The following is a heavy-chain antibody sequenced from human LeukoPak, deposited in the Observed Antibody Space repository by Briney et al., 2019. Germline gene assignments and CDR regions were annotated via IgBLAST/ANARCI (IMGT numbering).Heavy chain of an antibody. D-gene: IGHD2-21*02. CDR1: GFTFSNYC. Sequence: GGSLRLSCAASGFTFSNYCMNWVRQAPGKGLEWVSSISERSVYIYYADSVKGRFTISRDNAKNSLSLQMNSLRAEDTAVYYCARTRFCGNDFYPWDFHYWGQGTLVPVSS. CDR2: ISERSVYI. CDR3: ARTRFCGNDFYPWDFHY. V-gene: IGHV3-21*01. J-gene: IGHJ4*02.